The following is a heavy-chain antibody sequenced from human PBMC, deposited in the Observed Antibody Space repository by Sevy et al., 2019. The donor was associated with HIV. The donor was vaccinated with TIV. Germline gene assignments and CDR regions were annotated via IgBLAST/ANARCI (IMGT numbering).Heavy chain of an antibody. CDR1: GGTFSSYA. V-gene: IGHV1-69*13. D-gene: IGHD2-2*01. CDR2: IIPIFGTA. CDR3: ARLNCSSTSCYLGDYYYGMDV. Sequence: ASVKVSCKASGGTFSSYAISWVRQAPGQGLEWMGGIIPIFGTANYAQKFQGRVTITADESTSTAYMELSSLGSEDTAVYYCARLNCSSTSCYLGDYYYGMDVWGQGTTVTVSS. J-gene: IGHJ6*02.